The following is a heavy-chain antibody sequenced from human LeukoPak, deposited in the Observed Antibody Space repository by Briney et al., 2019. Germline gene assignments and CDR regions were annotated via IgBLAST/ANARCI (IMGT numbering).Heavy chain of an antibody. CDR3: ARGQITMVRGVILNWFDP. J-gene: IGHJ5*02. V-gene: IGHV1-24*01. D-gene: IGHD3-10*01. CDR2: FDPEDGET. Sequence: GASVKVSCKVSGYTLTELSMHWVRQAPGKGLEWMGGFDPEDGETIYAQKFQGRVTMTEDTSTDTAHMDLSSLRSEDTAVYYCARGQITMVRGVILNWFDPWGQGTLVTVSS. CDR1: GYTLTELS.